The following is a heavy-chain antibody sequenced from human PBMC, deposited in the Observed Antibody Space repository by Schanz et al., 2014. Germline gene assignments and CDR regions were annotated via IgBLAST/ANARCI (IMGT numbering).Heavy chain of an antibody. D-gene: IGHD6-6*01. CDR2: IIPILGIA. V-gene: IGHV1-69*04. CDR1: GYTFISYG. CDR3: ARDQSPYTNSSDVRYFDY. Sequence: QVQLVQSGAEVRKTGASVKVSCKASGYTFISYGISWVRQAPGQGLEWMGRIIPILGIATYAQKFQGRLTITADKSTSTAYMELSSLRSEDTAMYYCARDQSPYTNSSDVRYFDYWGHGSLVTVSS. J-gene: IGHJ4*01.